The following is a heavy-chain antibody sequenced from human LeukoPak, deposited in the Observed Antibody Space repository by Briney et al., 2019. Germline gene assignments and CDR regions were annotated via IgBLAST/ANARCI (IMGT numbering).Heavy chain of an antibody. CDR2: ISGSVGST. CDR1: GFTFSSYA. D-gene: IGHD3-10*01. Sequence: PGGSLRLSCAASGFTFSSYAMSWVRQAPGKGLEWVSAISGSVGSTYYADSVKGRFTISRDNSKNTLYLQMNSLRAEDTAVYYCAKLLWVRRFFDYWGQGTLVTVSS. J-gene: IGHJ4*02. V-gene: IGHV3-23*01. CDR3: AKLLWVRRFFDY.